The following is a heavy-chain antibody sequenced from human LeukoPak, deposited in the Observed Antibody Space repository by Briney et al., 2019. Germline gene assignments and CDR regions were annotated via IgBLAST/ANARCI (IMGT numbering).Heavy chain of an antibody. J-gene: IGHJ4*02. CDR1: GFTFSTYW. CDR3: ARDGYNWVHFDY. Sequence: PGGSLRVSCATSGFTFSTYWMHWVRQAPGKGLVWVSRINSDGTDTSYADSVKGRFTISRDNAKNTLYLQMNSLRAEDTAMYFCARDGYNWVHFDYWGQGILVTVSS. CDR2: INSDGTDT. V-gene: IGHV3-74*01. D-gene: IGHD5-24*01.